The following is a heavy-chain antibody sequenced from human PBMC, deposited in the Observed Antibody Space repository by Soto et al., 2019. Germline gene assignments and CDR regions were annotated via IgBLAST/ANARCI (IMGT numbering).Heavy chain of an antibody. CDR1: GFTFSYYP. J-gene: IGHJ4*02. CDR3: AKHAAAAAPDY. V-gene: IGHV3-23*01. Sequence: PGGSLRLSCATSGFTFSYYPMTWVRQAPGKGLEWVSAITDSGGNAYYADSVKGRFTMSRDNSKNTLYLQMNSLRAEDTAVYYCAKHAAAAAPDYWGQGTQVTVSS. D-gene: IGHD6-13*01. CDR2: ITDSGGNA.